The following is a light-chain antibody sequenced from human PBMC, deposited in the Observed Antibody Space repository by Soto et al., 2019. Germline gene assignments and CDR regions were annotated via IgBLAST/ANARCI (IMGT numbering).Light chain of an antibody. CDR3: QQTDSFPRT. J-gene: IGKJ1*01. CDR2: AAS. V-gene: IGKV1-5*01. CDR1: QSISSW. Sequence: DIQMTQSPSTLSASVGDRVTITCRASQSISSWLAWYQQKPGKAPKLLIYAASSLQTGVPSRFSGSRSGTDFALTISSLQRDDFATYYCQQTDSFPRTFGQGTKV.